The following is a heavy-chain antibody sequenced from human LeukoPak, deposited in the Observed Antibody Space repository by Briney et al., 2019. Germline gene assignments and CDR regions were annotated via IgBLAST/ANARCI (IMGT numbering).Heavy chain of an antibody. CDR3: ARDRGGQLVNYDAFYS. J-gene: IGHJ3*02. D-gene: IGHD6-6*01. CDR2: IYYSGST. V-gene: IGHV4-59*01. CDR1: GGSISGYY. Sequence: SETLSLTCTASGGSISGYYRVCIRQPPGKGLEWIGYIYYSGSTNYNPSLKSRVTISVDTSKNQFSLKLSSVTAADTAVYYCARDRGGQLVNYDAFYSCGEGTMVTVSS.